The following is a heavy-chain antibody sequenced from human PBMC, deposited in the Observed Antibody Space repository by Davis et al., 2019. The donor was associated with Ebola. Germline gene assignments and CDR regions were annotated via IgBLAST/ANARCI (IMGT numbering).Heavy chain of an antibody. V-gene: IGHV1-18*01. D-gene: IGHD2-15*01. CDR1: GYIFTSYG. J-gene: IGHJ4*02. CDR2: ISAYNGNT. CDR3: ARDEILYSSRVSGPLDY. Sequence: ASVKVSCKASGYIFTSYGISWVRQAPGQGLEWMGWISAYNGNTSYAQKFQGRVTMTRDTSTSTVYMELSGLRYEDTAVYYCARDEILYSSRVSGPLDYWGQGTLVTVSS.